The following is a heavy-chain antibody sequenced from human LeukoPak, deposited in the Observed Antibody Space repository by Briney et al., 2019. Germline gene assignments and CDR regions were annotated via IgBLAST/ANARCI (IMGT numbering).Heavy chain of an antibody. V-gene: IGHV4-61*01. J-gene: IGHJ4*02. CDR2: TYYSGST. D-gene: IGHD1-14*01. Sequence: SETQSLTCTVSGGSVSSGSYYWNWIRQPPGKGLEWIGHTYYSGSTDYNPSLKSRVTISADTSKNQFSLKMTSVTAADTAVYYCAREPGETDEGFEYWGQGTLVTVSS. CDR3: AREPGETDEGFEY. CDR1: GGSVSSGSYY.